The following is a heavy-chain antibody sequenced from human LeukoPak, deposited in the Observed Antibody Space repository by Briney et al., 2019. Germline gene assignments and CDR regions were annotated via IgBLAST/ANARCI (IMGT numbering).Heavy chain of an antibody. CDR2: INHSGST. V-gene: IGHV4-34*03. CDR3: RVDTPFFDY. Sequence: SETLSLTCAVYGGSFSGYYWSWIRQPPGKGLEWIGEINHSGSTNYNPSLKSRVTISVDTSKNQFSLKLSSVTAADTAVYYCRVDTPFFDYWGQGTLVTVSS. J-gene: IGHJ4*02. D-gene: IGHD5-18*01. CDR1: GGSFSGYY.